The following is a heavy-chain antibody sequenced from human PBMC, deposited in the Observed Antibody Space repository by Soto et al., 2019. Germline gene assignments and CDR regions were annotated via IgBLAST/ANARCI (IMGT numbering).Heavy chain of an antibody. CDR1: GFTFSSYA. CDR2: ISGTGGST. J-gene: IGHJ4*02. D-gene: IGHD3-22*01. Sequence: EVQLLQSGGGLVQPGGSLRLSCAASGFTFSSYAMSWVRQAPGKGLEWVSTISGTGGSTYYPDSVKGRFTISRDNSKNTVYLQMNSLRAEDAAVYYCAKEMTSGYYLFDYWCQGPLVTVSS. CDR3: AKEMTSGYYLFDY. V-gene: IGHV3-23*01.